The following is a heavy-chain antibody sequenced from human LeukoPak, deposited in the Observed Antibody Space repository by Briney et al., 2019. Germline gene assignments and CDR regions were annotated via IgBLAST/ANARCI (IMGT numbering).Heavy chain of an antibody. Sequence: SETLSLTCAVYGGSFSGYYWSWIRQPPGKGLGWIGEINHSGSTNYNPSLKSRVTISVDTSKNQFSLKLSSVTAADTAVYYCARVSSVVVVAATGYYFDYWGQGTLVTVSS. CDR1: GGSFSGYY. V-gene: IGHV4-34*01. J-gene: IGHJ4*02. CDR2: INHSGST. D-gene: IGHD2-15*01. CDR3: ARVSSVVVVAATGYYFDY.